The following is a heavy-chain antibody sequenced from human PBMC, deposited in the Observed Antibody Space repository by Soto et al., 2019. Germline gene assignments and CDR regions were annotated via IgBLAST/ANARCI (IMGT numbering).Heavy chain of an antibody. V-gene: IGHV1-46*01. Sequence: QVQLVQSGAEVKKPGASVKVSCKASGYTFTTYYIHWVRHAPGQGLEWMGIINPSGGSTSYAQNFQGRGTMTRDSATSTVYMELSSLRSEDTAVYYCAREPGSNHNWFDPWGQGTLVTVSS. CDR2: INPSGGST. CDR1: GYTFTTYY. J-gene: IGHJ5*02. CDR3: AREPGSNHNWFDP.